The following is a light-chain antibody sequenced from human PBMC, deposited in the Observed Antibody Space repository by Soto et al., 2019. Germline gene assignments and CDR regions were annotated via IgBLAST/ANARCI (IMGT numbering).Light chain of an antibody. CDR2: DVS. CDR1: SSDVGGYNY. J-gene: IGLJ1*01. CDR3: SSYTRSSTLSV. Sequence: QSVLTQPASVSGSPGQSITISCTGTSSDVGGYNYVSWYQQHPGKAPKLMIYDVSNRPSGVSNRFSGSKSGNTASLTISGLQAEDEADYYCSSYTRSSTLSVFGTGNKVTVL. V-gene: IGLV2-14*01.